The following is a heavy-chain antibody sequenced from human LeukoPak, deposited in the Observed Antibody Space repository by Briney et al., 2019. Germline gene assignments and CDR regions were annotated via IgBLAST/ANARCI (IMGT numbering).Heavy chain of an antibody. CDR1: GFIFSNYG. CDR3: AKRDSSGSYYFDY. J-gene: IGHJ4*02. Sequence: PGGSLRLSCAASGFIFSNYGMSWVRQAPGKGLEWVSVITGSGGDTFYADSVKGRFTISRDNSKNTLHLQTNSLRAEDTAIYYCAKRDSSGSYYFDYWGQGTLVTVSS. V-gene: IGHV3-23*01. D-gene: IGHD3-22*01. CDR2: ITGSGGDT.